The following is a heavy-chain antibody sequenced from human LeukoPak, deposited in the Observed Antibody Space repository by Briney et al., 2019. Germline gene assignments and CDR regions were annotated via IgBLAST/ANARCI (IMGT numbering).Heavy chain of an antibody. Sequence: GSSVKVSCKASGGTFSSYAISWVRQAPGQGLEWMGWINPNSGGTNYAQKFQGRVTMTRDTSISTAYMELSRLRSDDTAVYYCAKVDPPFDYWGQGTLVTVSS. CDR3: AKVDPPFDY. D-gene: IGHD2-2*03. J-gene: IGHJ4*02. CDR1: GGTFSSYA. CDR2: INPNSGGT. V-gene: IGHV1-2*02.